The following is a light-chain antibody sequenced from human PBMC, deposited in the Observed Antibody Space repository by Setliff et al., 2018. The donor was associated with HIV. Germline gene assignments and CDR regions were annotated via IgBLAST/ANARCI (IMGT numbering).Light chain of an antibody. CDR2: DVS. CDR1: SSDVGGYNY. Sequence: QSALAQPASVSGSPGQSITISCTGTSSDVGGYNYVSWYQQHPGKAPKLMIYDVSKRPSGVSNRFSGSKSGNTASLTISGLQAEDEAGYYCSSYTSSSTYVFGSGTKGTVL. CDR3: SSYTSSSTYV. J-gene: IGLJ1*01. V-gene: IGLV2-14*01.